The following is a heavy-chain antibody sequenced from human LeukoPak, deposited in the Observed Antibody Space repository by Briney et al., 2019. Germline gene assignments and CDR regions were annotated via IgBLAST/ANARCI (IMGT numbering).Heavy chain of an antibody. CDR1: GFTFSSYS. Sequence: GGSLRLSCAASGFTFSSYSMNWVRQAPGKGLEWVSSISSSSSYIYYADSVKGRFTISRDNAKNSLYLQMNSLRAEDTAVYYCARPQSRYFDWSPTDYWGQGTLVTVSS. CDR2: ISSSSSYI. J-gene: IGHJ4*02. D-gene: IGHD3-9*01. V-gene: IGHV3-21*01. CDR3: ARPQSRYFDWSPTDY.